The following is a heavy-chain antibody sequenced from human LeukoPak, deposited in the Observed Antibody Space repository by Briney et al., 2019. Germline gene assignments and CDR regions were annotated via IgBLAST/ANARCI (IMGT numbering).Heavy chain of an antibody. V-gene: IGHV3-23*01. CDR1: GFTFSSSG. Sequence: PGGSLRLSCAASGFTFSSSGMGWVRQAPGKGLECASPITGSGGSTSYTDSVKGRFTIPRDNSKNTLYLQMNSLRAEDTAVYYCARGRNTGRQFYFDYWGQGTLVTVAS. CDR3: ARGRNTGRQFYFDY. CDR2: ITGSGGST. J-gene: IGHJ4*02. D-gene: IGHD5-18*01.